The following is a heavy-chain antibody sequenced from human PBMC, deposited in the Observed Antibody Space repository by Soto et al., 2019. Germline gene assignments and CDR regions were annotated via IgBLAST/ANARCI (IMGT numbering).Heavy chain of an antibody. CDR1: GFTFSTYA. CDR3: AKARGVATMRPPSDY. CDR2: ISGSGGST. J-gene: IGHJ4*02. V-gene: IGHV3-23*01. D-gene: IGHD5-12*01. Sequence: VQLLESGGGSVQPGGSLILSCAASGFTFSTYAMSWARQAPGKGLEWVSVISGSGGSTYFADSVKGRFTISRDNSKNTLYLQMNTLSVEDTAVYYCAKARGVATMRPPSDYWGQGTLVTVSS.